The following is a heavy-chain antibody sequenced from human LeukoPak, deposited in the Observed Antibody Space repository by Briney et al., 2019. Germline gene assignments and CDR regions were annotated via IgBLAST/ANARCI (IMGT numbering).Heavy chain of an antibody. CDR2: IKHDGSEK. J-gene: IGHJ4*02. CDR1: VFIFSSYW. Sequence: GGPLRLSCAASVFIFSSYWMSWVHQAPGKGLQWVANIKHDGSEKYYVDSVKGRFTISVDSAKRSLYLQMNSLKDEDTAVYYCARDPHWGAGYFDFWGQGALVTVSS. V-gene: IGHV3-7*01. D-gene: IGHD1-26*01. CDR3: ARDPHWGAGYFDF.